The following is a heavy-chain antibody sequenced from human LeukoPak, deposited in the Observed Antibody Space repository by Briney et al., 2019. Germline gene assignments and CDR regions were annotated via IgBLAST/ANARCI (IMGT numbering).Heavy chain of an antibody. D-gene: IGHD1-26*01. Sequence: GGSLRLSCAASGFTFSSYAMSWVRQAPGKGLEWVSGISGSGGSTYYADSVKGRFTISRGNSKNTLYLQMNSLRAGDTAVYYCAKAMGATLFDYWGQGILVTVSS. CDR1: GFTFSSYA. CDR2: ISGSGGST. J-gene: IGHJ4*02. CDR3: AKAMGATLFDY. V-gene: IGHV3-23*01.